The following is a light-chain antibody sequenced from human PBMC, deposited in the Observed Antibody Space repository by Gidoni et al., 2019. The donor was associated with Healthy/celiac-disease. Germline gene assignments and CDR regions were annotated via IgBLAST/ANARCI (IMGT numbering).Light chain of an antibody. CDR1: SSDVGSYTL. CDR3: CSYAGVRV. J-gene: IGLJ1*01. V-gene: IGLV2-23*01. Sequence: QSALTHPASVSGSPGQSITISCTGTSSDVGSYTLVSWYQQHPGKAPKLMIYEGSKRPSGVSNRFSGSKSGNTASLTIAGLQAEDEADYYCCSYAGVRVFGTGTKVTVL. CDR2: EGS.